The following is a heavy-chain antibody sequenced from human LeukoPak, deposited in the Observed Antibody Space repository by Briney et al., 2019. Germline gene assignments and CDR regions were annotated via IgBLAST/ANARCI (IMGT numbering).Heavy chain of an antibody. CDR2: INHSGST. J-gene: IGHJ6*03. CDR1: GGSISSSSYY. Sequence: SETLSLTCTVSGGSISSSSYYWSWIRQPPGKGLEWIGEINHSGSTNYNPSLKSRVTISVDTSKNQFSLKLSSVTAADTAVYYCARHVKGYYYYYMDVWGKGTTVTISS. CDR3: ARHVKGYYYYYMDV. V-gene: IGHV4-39*01.